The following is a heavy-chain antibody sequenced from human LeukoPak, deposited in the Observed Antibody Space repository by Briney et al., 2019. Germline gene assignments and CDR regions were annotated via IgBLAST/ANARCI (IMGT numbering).Heavy chain of an antibody. J-gene: IGHJ4*02. CDR2: ISYDGSEK. Sequence: GGSLRLSCAASGFIFISYGMHGVRQAPGKGLEWVEVISYDGSEKYHADSVKGRFTITRDNAKNTLYLQMNSLRVEDTAVYYCAKDLGTSGTMVSDFWGQGTLVTVSS. D-gene: IGHD1-1*01. CDR1: GFIFISYG. CDR3: AKDLGTSGTMVSDF. V-gene: IGHV3-30*18.